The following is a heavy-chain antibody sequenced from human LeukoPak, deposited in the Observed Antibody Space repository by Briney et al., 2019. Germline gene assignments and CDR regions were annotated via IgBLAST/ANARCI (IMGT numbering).Heavy chain of an antibody. J-gene: IGHJ4*02. CDR2: MSPNSGNT. V-gene: IGHV1-8*03. Sequence: ASVKVSCKASGYTYTSYDINWVRQATGQGLEWMGWMSPNSGNTGYAQKFQDRVTITSDTSISTAYMELSSLRSDDTAVYYCAREGLDYWGQGTLVTVSS. CDR3: AREGLDY. CDR1: GYTYTSYD.